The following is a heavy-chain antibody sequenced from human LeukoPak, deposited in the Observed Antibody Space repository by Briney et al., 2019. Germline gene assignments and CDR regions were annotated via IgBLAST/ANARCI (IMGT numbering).Heavy chain of an antibody. V-gene: IGHV1-18*01. CDR2: ISAYNGNT. CDR3: AILPPHYYDSSGYSY. CDR1: GYTFTSYG. D-gene: IGHD3-22*01. J-gene: IGHJ4*02. Sequence: ASVKVSCKASGYTFTSYGISWVRQAPGQGLEWMGWISAYNGNTNYAQKLQGRVTMTTDTSTSTAYMELRSLRSDDTAVYYCAILPPHYYDSSGYSYWGQGTLVTVSS.